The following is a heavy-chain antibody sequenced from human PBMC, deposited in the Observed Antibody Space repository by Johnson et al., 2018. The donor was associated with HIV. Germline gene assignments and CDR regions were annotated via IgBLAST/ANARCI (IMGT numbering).Heavy chain of an antibody. D-gene: IGHD3-3*01. CDR2: IYSGGST. Sequence: MQLVESGGGLKQPGGSLRLSCAASGFTVSSNYMSWVRQAPGKGLEWVSVIYSGGSTYYADSVKGRFTVSRDNSKKTLDLQTNSLRAEDTAVYYCARDLIKQQFLEWLSEGYGVFDIWGQGTMVTVSS. J-gene: IGHJ3*02. CDR1: GFTVSSNY. V-gene: IGHV3-66*03. CDR3: ARDLIKQQFLEWLSEGYGVFDI.